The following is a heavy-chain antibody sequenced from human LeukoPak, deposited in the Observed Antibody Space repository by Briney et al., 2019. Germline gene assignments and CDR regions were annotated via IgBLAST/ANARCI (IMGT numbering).Heavy chain of an antibody. CDR2: ISSSGRTI. J-gene: IGHJ4*02. V-gene: IGHV3-11*04. CDR3: ARDLGRSVVPAAGGNH. CDR1: GFSFSDYY. D-gene: IGHD2-2*01. Sequence: GGSLRLSCAASGFSFSDYYMSWIRQAPGKGLERVSYISSSGRTIYYADSVKGRFTISRDNAKNSLYLQMNSLRAEDTAVYYCARDLGRSVVPAAGGNHWGQGTLVTVSS.